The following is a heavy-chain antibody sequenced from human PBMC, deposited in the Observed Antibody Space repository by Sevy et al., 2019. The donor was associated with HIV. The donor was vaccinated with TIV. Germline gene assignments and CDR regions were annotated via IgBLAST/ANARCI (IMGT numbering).Heavy chain of an antibody. J-gene: IGHJ4*02. V-gene: IGHV3-7*01. CDR2: VKQDMSEK. D-gene: IGHD3-3*01. CDR1: GFTFSSNW. Sequence: GGSLRLSCAASGFTFSSNWMTWVRQAPGKGLEWVANVKQDMSEKYYADSVKGGFTISRDNAKNLLFLQMNSLRDEDTAVYYCARAQQVTMLVVIGGLYFDLWGQGTLVTVSS. CDR3: ARAQQVTMLVVIGGLYFDL.